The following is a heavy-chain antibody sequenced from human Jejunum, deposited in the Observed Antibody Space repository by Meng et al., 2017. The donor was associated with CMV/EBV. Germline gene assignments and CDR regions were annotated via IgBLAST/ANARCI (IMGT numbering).Heavy chain of an antibody. CDR3: AHFVGGYYPSRPDY. J-gene: IGHJ4*02. Sequence: QLTLKEPAPTPVKPTPTLTLTCSFSGFSPSTSGEGVGWIRQPPGKALEWLALIYRGDDKRYSPSLNSRLTIAKDTSKNEVVLTLTNMGPIDTGTYYCAHFVGGYYPSRPDYWGQGTLVTVSS. CDR2: IYRGDDK. CDR1: GFSPSTSGEG. D-gene: IGHD1-26*01. V-gene: IGHV2-5*02.